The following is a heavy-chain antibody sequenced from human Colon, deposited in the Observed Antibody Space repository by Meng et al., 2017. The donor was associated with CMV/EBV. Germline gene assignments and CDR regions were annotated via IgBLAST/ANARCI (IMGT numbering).Heavy chain of an antibody. Sequence: TASGSVFWDYGFSWVRQAPGQGLEWMGWISAYNGDTVYVKNFQDRVIMTTDTSTTTAYMELTNLTSDDTAVYYCARSGYYSPVDFDYWGQGTLVTVSS. CDR1: GSVFWDYG. CDR3: ARSGYYSPVDFDY. CDR2: ISAYNGDT. D-gene: IGHD3-3*01. J-gene: IGHJ4*02. V-gene: IGHV1-18*01.